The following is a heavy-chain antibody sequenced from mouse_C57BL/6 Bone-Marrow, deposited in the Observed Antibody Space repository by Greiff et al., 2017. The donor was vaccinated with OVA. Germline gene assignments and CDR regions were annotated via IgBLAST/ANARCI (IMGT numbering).Heavy chain of an antibody. V-gene: IGHV5-4*01. CDR1: GFTFSSYA. CDR3: ARERVLLGYAMDY. D-gene: IGHD1-1*01. J-gene: IGHJ4*01. CDR2: ISDGGSYT. Sequence: EVQLVESGGGLVKPGGSLKLSCAASGFTFSSYAMSWVRQTPEKRLEWVATISDGGSYTYYPDNVKGRFTISRDNAKNNLYLQMSHLKSEDTAMYYCARERVLLGYAMDYWGQGTSVTVSS.